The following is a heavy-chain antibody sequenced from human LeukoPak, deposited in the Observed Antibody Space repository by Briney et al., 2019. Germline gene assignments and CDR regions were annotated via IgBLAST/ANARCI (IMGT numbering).Heavy chain of an antibody. J-gene: IGHJ4*02. Sequence: GGSLRLSCAASGFIFSNYYMNWVRQAPGKGLEWVSAISGNGDITYYADSVRGRFTISRDNSKNTLYLQMNSLRAEDTAVYYCARVKRDCSGGTCYSYDYWGQGTLVTVSS. CDR3: ARVKRDCSGGTCYSYDY. D-gene: IGHD2-15*01. V-gene: IGHV3-23*01. CDR1: GFIFSNYY. CDR2: ISGNGDIT.